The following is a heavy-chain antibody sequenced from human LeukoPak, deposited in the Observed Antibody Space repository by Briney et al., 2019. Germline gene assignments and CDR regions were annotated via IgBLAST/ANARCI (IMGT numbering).Heavy chain of an antibody. Sequence: SETLSLTCTVSGGSITNNNYYCDWIRQPPGKGLEWIGSIYYSGSTYSNPSLKSRVAISVATSKNQFSLKLRSVTAADTAVYYCARHSNLGAFNSWCQGTLVTASS. V-gene: IGHV4-39*01. CDR3: ARHSNLGAFNS. J-gene: IGHJ4*02. D-gene: IGHD4/OR15-4a*01. CDR2: IYYSGST. CDR1: GGSITNNNYY.